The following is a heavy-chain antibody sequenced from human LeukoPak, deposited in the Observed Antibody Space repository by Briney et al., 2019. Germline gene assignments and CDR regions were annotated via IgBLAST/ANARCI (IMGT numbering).Heavy chain of an antibody. Sequence: PGGSLRLSCAASGFTFSSYEMNWVRQAPGKGLEWVSYISSSGSTIYYADSVKGRFTISRDNAKNSLYLQMNSLRAEDTAVYYCAREPLRRRITIFGVDITYYYYGMDVWGQGTTVTVSS. D-gene: IGHD3-3*01. V-gene: IGHV3-48*03. CDR2: ISSSGSTI. CDR3: AREPLRRRITIFGVDITYYYYGMDV. CDR1: GFTFSSYE. J-gene: IGHJ6*02.